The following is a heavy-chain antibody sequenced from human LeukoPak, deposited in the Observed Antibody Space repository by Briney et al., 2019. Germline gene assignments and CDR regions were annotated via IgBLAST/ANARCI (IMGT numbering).Heavy chain of an antibody. V-gene: IGHV4-4*07. J-gene: IGHJ6*03. Sequence: SETLSLTCTVSGGSISSYYWSWIRQPAGKGLEWIGRIYTSGSTNYNPSLKSRVTMSVDTSKNQFSLKLSSVTAADTAVYYCARVGKVISVYYYYYMDVWGKGTTVTVSS. CDR3: ARVGKVISVYYYYYMDV. CDR2: IYTSGST. D-gene: IGHD3-22*01. CDR1: GGSISSYY.